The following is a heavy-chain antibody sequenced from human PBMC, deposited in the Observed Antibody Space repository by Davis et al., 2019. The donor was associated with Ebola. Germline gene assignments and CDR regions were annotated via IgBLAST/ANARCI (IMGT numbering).Heavy chain of an antibody. J-gene: IGHJ4*01. CDR3: ARDLGLDFAVVTYFDY. CDR1: GFTFYRYE. D-gene: IGHD3-3*01. Sequence: GESLKISCAASGFTFYRYEVNWVRQAPGKGLEWVSSISGSATSTFYADSVKGRFTISRDNTKDLVFLELSSLRVEDTGVYYCARDLGLDFAVVTYFDYWGHGAPVTVSS. CDR2: ISGSATST. V-gene: IGHV3-48*03.